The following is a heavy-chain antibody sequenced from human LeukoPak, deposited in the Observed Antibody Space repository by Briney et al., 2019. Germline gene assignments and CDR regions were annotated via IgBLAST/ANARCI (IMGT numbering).Heavy chain of an antibody. V-gene: IGHV3-23*01. CDR3: AKVGGSYPHYYFDY. D-gene: IGHD1-26*01. CDR2: ISGSGGST. J-gene: IGHJ4*02. Sequence: GGSLRLSCAASGFTFSSYAMSWVRQAPGKGLEWASAISGSGGSTYYADSVKGRFTISRDNSKNTLYLQMNSLRAEDTAVYYCAKVGGSYPHYYFDYWGQGTLVTVSS. CDR1: GFTFSSYA.